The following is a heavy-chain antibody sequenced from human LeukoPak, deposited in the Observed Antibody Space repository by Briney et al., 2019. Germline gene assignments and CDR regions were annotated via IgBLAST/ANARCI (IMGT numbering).Heavy chain of an antibody. Sequence: GRSLRLSCKASGFTFYHYAMHWVRQVPGKGLEWVSSINWSSETIGYADSVKGRFTISRDNAKNSLYLQMNSLRAEDTAVYYCARVGITIFGVVRYYYYYYMDVWGKGTTVTVSS. J-gene: IGHJ6*03. V-gene: IGHV3-9*01. CDR2: INWSSETI. D-gene: IGHD3-3*01. CDR1: GFTFYHYA. CDR3: ARVGITIFGVVRYYYYYYMDV.